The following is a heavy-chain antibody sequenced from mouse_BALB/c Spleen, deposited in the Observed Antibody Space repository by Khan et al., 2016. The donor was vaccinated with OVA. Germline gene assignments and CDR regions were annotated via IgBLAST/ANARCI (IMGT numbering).Heavy chain of an antibody. CDR3: ERSHSWFAY. J-gene: IGHJ3*01. CDR2: ISTYYGDA. Sequence: QVQLKQSGAELVRPGVSVKISCKGSGYTFTDYAMHWVKQSHAKSLEWIGVISTYYGDANYNQKFKGKATMTVDKSSSTVYMQLARLTSEDSAVYYYERSHSWFAYWGQGTLVTVS. CDR1: GYTFTDYA. V-gene: IGHV1S137*01.